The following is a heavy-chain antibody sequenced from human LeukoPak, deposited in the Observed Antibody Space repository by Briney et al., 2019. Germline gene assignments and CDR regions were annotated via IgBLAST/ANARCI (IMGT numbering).Heavy chain of an antibody. D-gene: IGHD6-6*01. Sequence: GGSLRLSCAASGFSFSNYWMSWVRQAPGKGLEWVANIGQDGRNKYYVDPVKGRFTISRDNANYALYLQMSSLRAEDTAVYYCARGDGSSSGLYFDSWGQGTLVTVSS. J-gene: IGHJ4*02. CDR2: IGQDGRNK. CDR1: GFSFSNYW. V-gene: IGHV3-7*01. CDR3: ARGDGSSSGLYFDS.